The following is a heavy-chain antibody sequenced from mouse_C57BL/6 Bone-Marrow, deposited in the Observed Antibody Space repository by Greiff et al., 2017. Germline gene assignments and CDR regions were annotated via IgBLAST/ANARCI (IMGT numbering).Heavy chain of an antibody. CDR1: GFTFSDYG. Sequence: EVQLQQSGGGLVKPGGSLKLSCAASGFTFSDYGMHWVRQAPEKGLEWVAYISSGSSTIYYADTVKGRFTISRDTAKNTLFLQMTSLRSEDTAMYYCACPRLYGNTWFAYWGQGTLVTVSA. J-gene: IGHJ3*01. V-gene: IGHV5-17*01. D-gene: IGHD2-10*02. CDR2: ISSGSSTI. CDR3: ACPRLYGNTWFAY.